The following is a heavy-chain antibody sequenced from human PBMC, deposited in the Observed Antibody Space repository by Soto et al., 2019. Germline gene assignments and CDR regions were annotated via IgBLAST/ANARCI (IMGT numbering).Heavy chain of an antibody. J-gene: IGHJ6*02. Sequence: SETLSLTCDVSDSSISGAFYWGWVRQSPGKGLEWIGSIYHSGSTYYNPSLKSRVTISIDTSENHFSLELNSVTAADTGLYYCARDLVYYGNYYYTMDVWGQGITVTVSS. CDR3: ARDLVYYGNYYYTMDV. D-gene: IGHD3-16*01. V-gene: IGHV4-38-2*02. CDR1: DSSISGAFY. CDR2: IYHSGST.